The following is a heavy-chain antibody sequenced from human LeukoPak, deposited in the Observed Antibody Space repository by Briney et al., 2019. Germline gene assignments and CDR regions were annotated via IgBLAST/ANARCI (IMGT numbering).Heavy chain of an antibody. J-gene: IGHJ4*02. D-gene: IGHD1-26*01. V-gene: IGHV5-51*01. CDR2: IYPGDSDI. Sequence: GESLKISCKGSGYSFTNYWIGWVRQMPGKGLEWMGIIYPGDSDIRYSPSFQGQVTISADKSISTAYLQWSSLKASDTAMYYCARGYVGSGSPHGFFDYWGQGTLVSVS. CDR1: GYSFTNYW. CDR3: ARGYVGSGSPHGFFDY.